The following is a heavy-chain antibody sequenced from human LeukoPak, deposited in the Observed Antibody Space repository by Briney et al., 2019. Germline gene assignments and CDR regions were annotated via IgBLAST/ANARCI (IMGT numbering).Heavy chain of an antibody. J-gene: IGHJ4*02. CDR1: GYTFTSYG. CDR2: ISAYNGNT. D-gene: IGHD5-12*01. Sequence: ASVKVSCKASGYTFTSYGISWVRQARGQGLEWMGWISAYNGNTNYAQKLQGRVTMTTDTSTSTAYMELRSLRSDDTAVYYCARIVGDSGYAQPSDYWGQGTLVTVSS. CDR3: ARIVGDSGYAQPSDY. V-gene: IGHV1-18*01.